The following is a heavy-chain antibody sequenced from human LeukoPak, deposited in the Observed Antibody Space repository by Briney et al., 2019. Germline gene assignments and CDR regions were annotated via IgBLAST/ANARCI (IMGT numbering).Heavy chain of an antibody. CDR2: IWYDGSNK. J-gene: IGHJ5*02. CDR1: GFTFSSYG. Sequence: GGSLRLSCAASGFTFSSYGIHWVRQAPGKGLEWVAVIWYDGSNKYYADSVKGRFTISRDNSKNTLYLQMNSLRAEDTAVYYCAGTYYDSLNWFDPWGQGTLVTVSS. CDR3: AGTYYDSLNWFDP. V-gene: IGHV3-33*01. D-gene: IGHD3-3*01.